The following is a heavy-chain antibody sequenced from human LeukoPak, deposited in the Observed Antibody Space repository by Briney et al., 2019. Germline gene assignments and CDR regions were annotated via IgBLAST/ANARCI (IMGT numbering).Heavy chain of an antibody. V-gene: IGHV3-30-3*01. J-gene: IGHJ6*02. D-gene: IGHD3-10*01. CDR2: ISYDGSNK. CDR1: GFTFSSYA. CDR3: AGSGSGYYGMDV. Sequence: GGSLGLSCAASGFTFSSYAMHWVRQAPGKGLEWVAVISYDGSNKYYADSEKGRFTISRDNSKNTLYLQMNSLRAEDTAVYYCAGSGSGYYGMDVWGQGTTVTVSS.